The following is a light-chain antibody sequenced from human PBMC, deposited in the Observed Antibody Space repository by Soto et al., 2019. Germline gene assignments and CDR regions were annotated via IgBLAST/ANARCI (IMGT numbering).Light chain of an antibody. CDR2: DAF. Sequence: VWTQSQGHLSWSAGERATPTWGASQSVSRSYFAWYQQQPGQAPRLIIYDAFTRATGIPDRCSGSGSGADFTLTISRLEPEDFAVYYCQQFGSSRTVGQGTKVDIK. CDR1: QSVSRSY. CDR3: QQFGSSRT. V-gene: IGKV3-20*01. J-gene: IGKJ1*01.